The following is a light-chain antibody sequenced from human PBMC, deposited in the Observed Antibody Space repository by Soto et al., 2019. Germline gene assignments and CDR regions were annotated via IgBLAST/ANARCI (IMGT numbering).Light chain of an antibody. CDR2: NNN. J-gene: IGLJ7*01. CDR1: SSNIGSNT. Sequence: QSVLTQPPSASGTPGQRVTISCSGSSSNIGSNTVNWYQQLPGTAPKLLIYNNNQRPSGVPDRFSGSKSGTSASLAISGRQSEDEADYYCAAWDDSLNGLFGGGTQLTVL. V-gene: IGLV1-44*01. CDR3: AAWDDSLNGL.